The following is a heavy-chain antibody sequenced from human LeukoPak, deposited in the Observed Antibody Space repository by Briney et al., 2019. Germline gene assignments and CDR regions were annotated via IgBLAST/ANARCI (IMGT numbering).Heavy chain of an antibody. V-gene: IGHV3-7*01. J-gene: IGHJ6*02. CDR2: IKQDGSEK. D-gene: IGHD3-10*01. CDR1: GFTFSSYW. CDR3: ARDQLLRFGESLRLYGMDV. Sequence: PGGSLRLSCAASGFTFSSYWMSWVRQAPGKGLEWVANIKQDGSEKYYVDSVKGRFTISRDNAKNSLYLQMNSLRAEDTAVYYCARDQLLRFGESLRLYGMDVWGQGTTVTVSS.